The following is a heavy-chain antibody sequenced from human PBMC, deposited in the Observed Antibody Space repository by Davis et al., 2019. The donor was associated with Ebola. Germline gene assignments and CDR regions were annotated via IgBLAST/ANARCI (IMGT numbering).Heavy chain of an antibody. CDR3: TTVGVTLGDGMDV. CDR2: IKSKTDGGTT. D-gene: IGHD3-10*01. J-gene: IGHJ6*04. V-gene: IGHV3-15*01. CDR1: GFTFSSYS. Sequence: GESLKISCAASGFTFSSYSMSWVRQAPGKGLEWVGRIKSKTDGGTTDYAAPVKGRFTISRDDSKNTLYLQMNSLKTEDTAVYYCTTVGVTLGDGMDVWGKGTTVTVSS.